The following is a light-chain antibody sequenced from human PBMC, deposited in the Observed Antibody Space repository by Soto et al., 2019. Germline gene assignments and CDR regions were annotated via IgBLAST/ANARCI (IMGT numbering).Light chain of an antibody. Sequence: EFVLRQSPGTLSLSPGERATLSCRASQTVRNNYLAWYQRKPGQAPRLLIYDASSRATGIPDRFSGSGSGTDFTLTISRLEPEDFAVYYCQQYGSSPLTFGGGTKVDIK. J-gene: IGKJ4*01. V-gene: IGKV3-20*01. CDR2: DAS. CDR3: QQYGSSPLT. CDR1: QTVRNNY.